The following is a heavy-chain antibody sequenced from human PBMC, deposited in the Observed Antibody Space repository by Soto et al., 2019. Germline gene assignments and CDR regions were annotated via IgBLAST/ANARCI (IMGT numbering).Heavy chain of an antibody. CDR2: IKPDGSEK. J-gene: IGHJ3*02. V-gene: IGHV3-7*01. Sequence: GGSLRLSCGASGFTFSTYWMSWVRQAPGKGLEWVTNIKPDGSEKNYVGSVKGRFTISRDNAKNLLYLQMSSLRAEDTALYYCARDGPWAFDIWGQGTLVTVSS. CDR1: GFTFSTYW. CDR3: ARDGPWAFDI.